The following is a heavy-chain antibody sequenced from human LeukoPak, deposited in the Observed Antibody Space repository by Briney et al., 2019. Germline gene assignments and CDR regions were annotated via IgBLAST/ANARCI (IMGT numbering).Heavy chain of an antibody. CDR3: SRTGVGGDDY. J-gene: IGHJ4*02. CDR2: IRSKAYGGTT. D-gene: IGHD1-26*01. V-gene: IGHV3-49*01. CDR1: GFTFGDYA. Sequence: GGSLRLSCTASGFTFGDYAMSWFRQTPGKGLEWVGFIRSKAYGGTTEYTASVKGRFTISRDDSKSIAYLQMNSLKTEDTAVYYCSRTGVGGDDYWGQGTLVTVSS.